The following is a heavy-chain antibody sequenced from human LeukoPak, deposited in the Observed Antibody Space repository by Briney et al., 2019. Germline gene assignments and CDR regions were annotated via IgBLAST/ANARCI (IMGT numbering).Heavy chain of an antibody. V-gene: IGHV4-30-2*01. CDR3: ATLTTVVTAYYFDH. Sequence: TPSETLSLTCTVSGGSISSGGYYWSWIRQPPGKGLEWIGYIYHSGSTYYNPSLKSRVTISVDTSKSQFSLKLTSVTAADTAVYYCATLTTVVTAYYFDHWGQGTLVTVSS. CDR1: GGSISSGGYY. D-gene: IGHD4-23*01. CDR2: IYHSGST. J-gene: IGHJ4*02.